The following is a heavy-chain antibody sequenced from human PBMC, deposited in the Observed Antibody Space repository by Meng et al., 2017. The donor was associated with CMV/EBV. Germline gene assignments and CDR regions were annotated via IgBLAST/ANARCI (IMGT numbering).Heavy chain of an antibody. Sequence: SETLSLTCTVSGGAISNYYWSWIRQPPGKGLEWIGYIYYSGNTGYNPSLKSRVTISLDTSKNQFSLKLRSVTAADTAVYYCARDVTMFGTRRGMDVWGQGTTVTVSS. J-gene: IGHJ6*02. CDR2: IYYSGNT. V-gene: IGHV4-59*01. D-gene: IGHD3-3*01. CDR1: GGAISNYY. CDR3: ARDVTMFGTRRGMDV.